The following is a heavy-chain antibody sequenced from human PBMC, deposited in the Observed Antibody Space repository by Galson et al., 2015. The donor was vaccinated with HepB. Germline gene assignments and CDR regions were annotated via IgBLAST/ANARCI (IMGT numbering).Heavy chain of an antibody. D-gene: IGHD3-16*01. CDR1: GFTFDDYA. J-gene: IGHJ4*02. CDR2: ISWNSGSI. V-gene: IGHV3-9*01. Sequence: SLRLSCAASGFTFDDYAMHWVRQAPGKGLEWVSGISWNSGSIGYADSVKGRFTISRDNAKNSLYLQMNSLRAEDTALYYCAKADGGAKASPTDYWGQGTLVTVSS. CDR3: AKADGGAKASPTDY.